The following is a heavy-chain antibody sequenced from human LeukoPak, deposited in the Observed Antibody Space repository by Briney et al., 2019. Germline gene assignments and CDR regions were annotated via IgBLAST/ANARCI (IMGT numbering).Heavy chain of an antibody. CDR1: GFTFNTYS. D-gene: IGHD2-21*02. J-gene: IGHJ1*01. CDR3: AAYCGGDCYPNKYFQH. Sequence: GESLRLSCTASGFTFNTYSMNWVRQAPGKGLEWVSSITSSSSYIYYADSVKGRFTISRDNAKNSLYLQMNSLRAEDTAVYYCAAYCGGDCYPNKYFQHWGQGTLVTVSS. CDR2: ITSSSSYI. V-gene: IGHV3-21*01.